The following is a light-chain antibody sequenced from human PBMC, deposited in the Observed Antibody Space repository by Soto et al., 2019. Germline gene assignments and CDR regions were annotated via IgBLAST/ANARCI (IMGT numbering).Light chain of an antibody. CDR3: QQSYSTPLT. V-gene: IGKV1-39*01. CDR2: AAS. J-gene: IGKJ3*01. CDR1: QSISSY. Sequence: DIQLTQSPSSLSASVGDRVTITCRASQSISSYLNWYQQKPGKAPKLLIYAASSLQSGVPSRFSGSGSGTDFPLTISSLQPEDFATYYCQQSYSTPLTFGPGTKGDIK.